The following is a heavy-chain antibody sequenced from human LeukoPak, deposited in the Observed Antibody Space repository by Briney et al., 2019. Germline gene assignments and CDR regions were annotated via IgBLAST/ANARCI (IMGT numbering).Heavy chain of an antibody. Sequence: SETLSLTCAVSGGSISSSNWWSWVRQPPGKGLEWIGEIYHSGSTNYNPSLKSRVTISVDKSKNQFSLKLSSVTAADTAVYYCARVRGHSSSSGAFDIWGQGTMVTVSS. CDR3: ARVRGHSSSSGAFDI. CDR1: GGSISSSNW. V-gene: IGHV4-4*02. J-gene: IGHJ3*02. CDR2: IYHSGST. D-gene: IGHD6-13*01.